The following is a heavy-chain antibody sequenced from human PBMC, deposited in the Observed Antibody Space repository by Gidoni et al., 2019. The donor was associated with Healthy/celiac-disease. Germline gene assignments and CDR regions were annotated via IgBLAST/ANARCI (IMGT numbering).Heavy chain of an antibody. V-gene: IGHV1-8*03. J-gene: IGHJ3*02. D-gene: IGHD4-17*01. CDR1: GYTFTSYD. CDR3: ARGNTVTDDAFDI. Sequence: QVQLVQSGADVKKPGASVKVSCKASGYTFTSYDINWVRQATGQGLEWMGWMNPDSGNTGYAQRFQGRVTITRNTSISTAYMELSSLRSEDTAVYYCARGNTVTDDAFDIWGQGTMVIVSS. CDR2: MNPDSGNT.